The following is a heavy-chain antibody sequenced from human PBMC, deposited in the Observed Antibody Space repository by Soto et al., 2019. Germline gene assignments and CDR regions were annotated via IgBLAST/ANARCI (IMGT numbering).Heavy chain of an antibody. CDR1: GFSFSADGVG. CDR3: AHAYGGTSWPNDAFDV. J-gene: IGHJ3*01. D-gene: IGHD2-2*01. Sequence: QITLKESGPTMVKPTQTLTLICIFSGFSFSADGVGVGWSREPPGKALEWLALIYWDDDTRYSPSLKSRLTITKDTSKNQVVLTMTNMDPVDTATYYCAHAYGGTSWPNDAFDVWGQGTVVTVSS. CDR2: IYWDDDT. V-gene: IGHV2-5*02.